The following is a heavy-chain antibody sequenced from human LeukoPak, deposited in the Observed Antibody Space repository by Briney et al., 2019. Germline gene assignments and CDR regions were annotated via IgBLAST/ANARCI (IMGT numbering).Heavy chain of an antibody. D-gene: IGHD4-17*01. V-gene: IGHV3-48*03. Sequence: GGSLRLSCAAYGFTFSSYEMNWVRQAPGKGLEWVSYISSSGSTIYYADSVKGRFTISRDNAKNSLYLQMNSPRAEDTAVYYCVGRDYGVNLFDYWGQGTLVTVSS. J-gene: IGHJ4*02. CDR3: VGRDYGVNLFDY. CDR1: GFTFSSYE. CDR2: ISSSGSTI.